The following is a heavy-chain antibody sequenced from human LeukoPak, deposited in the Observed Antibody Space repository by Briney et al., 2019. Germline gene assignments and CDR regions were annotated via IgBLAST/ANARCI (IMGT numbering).Heavy chain of an antibody. CDR1: GYTFTSYA. CDR3: AREEITHSYGYDGVGFDP. J-gene: IGHJ5*02. D-gene: IGHD5-18*01. V-gene: IGHV1-46*01. CDR2: INPSGGST. Sequence: ASVKVSCKASGYTFTSYAMNWVRQAPGQGLEWMGIINPSGGSTSYAQKFQGRVTMTRDMSTSTVYMELSSLRSEDTAVYYCAREEITHSYGYDGVGFDPWGQGTLVTVSS.